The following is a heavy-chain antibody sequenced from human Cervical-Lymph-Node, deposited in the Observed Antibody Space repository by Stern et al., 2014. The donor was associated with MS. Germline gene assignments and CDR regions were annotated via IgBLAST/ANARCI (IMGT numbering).Heavy chain of an antibody. CDR3: ARQTTAWASDV. CDR1: GYKFSIYW. CDR2: VYPGDSEA. J-gene: IGHJ4*02. Sequence: VQLVQSGAELIRPGESLKISCKGSGYKFSIYWIAWVRQMPGKGLEWVGIVYPGDSEARCSPSFQGQVTMSADKSTSTAYLQWSSLNASDAAMYFCARQTTAWASDVWGQGTLVTVSS. D-gene: IGHD1-14*01. V-gene: IGHV5-51*01.